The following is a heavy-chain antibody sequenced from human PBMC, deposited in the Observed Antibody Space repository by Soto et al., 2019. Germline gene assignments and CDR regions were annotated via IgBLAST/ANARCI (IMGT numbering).Heavy chain of an antibody. J-gene: IGHJ6*03. D-gene: IGHD6-13*01. CDR1: GGSISSSSYY. CDR2: IYYSGST. V-gene: IGHV4-39*01. Sequence: SETLSLTCTVSGGSISSSSYYWGWIRQPPGKGLEWIGSIYYSGSTYYNPSLKSRVTISVDTSKNQFSLKLSSVTAADTAVYYCARQDNMIVSSSSWGAYYYYYYYMDVWGKGTTVTVSS. CDR3: ARQDNMIVSSSSWGAYYYYYYYMDV.